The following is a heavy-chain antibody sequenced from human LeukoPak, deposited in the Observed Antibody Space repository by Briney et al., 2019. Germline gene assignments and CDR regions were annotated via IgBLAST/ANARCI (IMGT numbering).Heavy chain of an antibody. CDR2: IRYDGSNK. D-gene: IGHD6-6*01. CDR1: GFIFSSYG. V-gene: IGHV3-30*02. Sequence: GGSLRLSCAASGFIFSSYGMHWGRQAPDKGLEWVAFIRYDGSNKYYADSVKGRFTISRDNSKNTLYLQMNSLRAEDTAVYYCAKGGAYSSSYPFDYWGQGTLVIVSS. CDR3: AKGGAYSSSYPFDY. J-gene: IGHJ4*02.